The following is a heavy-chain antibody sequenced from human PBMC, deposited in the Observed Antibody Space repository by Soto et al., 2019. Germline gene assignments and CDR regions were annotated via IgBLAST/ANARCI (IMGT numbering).Heavy chain of an antibody. CDR1: EYTFVTYL. V-gene: IGHV5-10-1*01. CDR3: EKHIEDFYFGLDA. D-gene: IGHD5-12*01. J-gene: IGHJ6*02. CDR2: IDPADSYA. Sequence: ESLKVSCTSSEYTFVTYLITLVLQKPGKGLEWMGRIDPADSYARYSPSFEGHVTMSVDRSINTAYLQWNSLRASDSAIYYCEKHIEDFYFGLDAWGQGTSVTVSS.